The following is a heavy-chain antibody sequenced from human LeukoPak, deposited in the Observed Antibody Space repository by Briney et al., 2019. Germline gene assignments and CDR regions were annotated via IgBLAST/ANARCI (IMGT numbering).Heavy chain of an antibody. J-gene: IGHJ4*02. CDR1: GYTFTSYG. Sequence: ASVKVSCKASGYTFTSYGISWVRQAPGQGLEWMAWINPYNGNTNYAQKLQGRVTMTTDTSTSTAYMELRSLRSDDTAVYYCARVNNYDILSSFDSWGQGTLVTVSS. D-gene: IGHD3-9*01. CDR3: ARVNNYDILSSFDS. CDR2: INPYNGNT. V-gene: IGHV1-18*01.